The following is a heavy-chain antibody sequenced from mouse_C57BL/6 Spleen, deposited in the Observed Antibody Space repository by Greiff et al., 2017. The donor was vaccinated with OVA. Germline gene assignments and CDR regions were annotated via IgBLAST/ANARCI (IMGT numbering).Heavy chain of an antibody. CDR3: ARTTTVVDHYYAMDY. J-gene: IGHJ4*01. CDR2: IYPGDGDT. D-gene: IGHD1-1*01. V-gene: IGHV1-82*01. Sequence: VQRVESGPELVKPGASVKISCKASGYAFSSSWMNWVKQRPGKGLEWIGRIYPGDGDTNYNGKFKGKATLTADKSSSTAYMQLSSLTSEDSAVYFCARTTTVVDHYYAMDYWGQGTSVTVSS. CDR1: GYAFSSSW.